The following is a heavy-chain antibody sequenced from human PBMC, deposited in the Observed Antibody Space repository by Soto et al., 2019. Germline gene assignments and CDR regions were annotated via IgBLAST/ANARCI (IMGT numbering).Heavy chain of an antibody. V-gene: IGHV3-30*18. D-gene: IGHD6-19*01. CDR3: AKDQRSGWYNSPAPFDA. CDR1: GFTFSSYG. Sequence: QVKLVEAGGGVVQPGRSLRLSCAASGFTFSSYGMHWVRQAPGKGLEWVTVITYDGSNQMYADSVKGRLTISRDNSKNMVYLEMNNLRAEDTAVYYCAKDQRSGWYNSPAPFDAWGQGTLVSVSS. CDR2: ITYDGSNQ. J-gene: IGHJ4*02.